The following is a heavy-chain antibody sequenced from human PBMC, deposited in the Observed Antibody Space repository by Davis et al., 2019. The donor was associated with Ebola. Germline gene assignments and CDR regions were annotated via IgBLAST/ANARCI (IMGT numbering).Heavy chain of an antibody. CDR2: INYRGKT. V-gene: IGHV4-34*01. CDR3: ASPHQIRDKNYFDL. CDR1: GTSFSDYF. D-gene: IGHD2-2*01. Sequence: SQTLSLTCGLYGTSFSDYFWSWIRQTPGKGLEWIGEINYRGKTYYNPSLKSRVTISIDTSRNHFSLMLRSVTAADTAIYYCASPHQIRDKNYFDLWGQGTLVTVSS. J-gene: IGHJ4*02.